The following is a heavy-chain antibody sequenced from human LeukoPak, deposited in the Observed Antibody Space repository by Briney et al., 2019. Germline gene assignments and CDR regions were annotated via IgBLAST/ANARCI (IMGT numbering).Heavy chain of an antibody. J-gene: IGHJ5*02. CDR1: GGTFSSYA. V-gene: IGHV1-69*13. D-gene: IGHD3-3*01. CDR3: ARSRSDFWSGYYSWFDH. Sequence: ASVKVSCKASGGTFSSYAISWVRQAPGQGLEWMGGIIPIFGTANYAQKFQGRVTITADESTSTAYMELSSLRSEDTAVYYCARSRSDFWSGYYSWFDHWGQGTLVTVSS. CDR2: IIPIFGTA.